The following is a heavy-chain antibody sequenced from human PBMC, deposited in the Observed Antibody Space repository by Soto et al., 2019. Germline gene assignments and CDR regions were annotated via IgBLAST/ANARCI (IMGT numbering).Heavy chain of an antibody. CDR3: ARGFSYDSSGYDAFDI. V-gene: IGHV3-33*01. CDR2: IWYDGSNK. D-gene: IGHD3-22*01. CDR1: GFTFSSYG. Sequence: GGSLRLSCAASGFTFSSYGMHWVRQAPGKGLEWVAVIWYDGSNKYYADSVKGRFTISRDNSKNTLYLQMNSLRAEDTAVYYCARGFSYDSSGYDAFDIWGQGTMVTVSS. J-gene: IGHJ3*02.